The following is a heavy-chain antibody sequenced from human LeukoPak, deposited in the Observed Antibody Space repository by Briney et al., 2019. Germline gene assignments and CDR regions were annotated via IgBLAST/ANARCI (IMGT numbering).Heavy chain of an antibody. CDR1: GGSISSYY. CDR3: ARYVGYSSGRFDY. V-gene: IGHV4-59*01. D-gene: IGHD6-19*01. J-gene: IGHJ4*02. Sequence: PSETLSLTCTVSGGSISSYYWSWIRQPPGKGLEWIGYIYYSGSTNYNPSLKSRVTISVDTSKNQFSLKLSSVTAADTAVYYCARYVGYSSGRFDYWGQGTLVTVSS. CDR2: IYYSGST.